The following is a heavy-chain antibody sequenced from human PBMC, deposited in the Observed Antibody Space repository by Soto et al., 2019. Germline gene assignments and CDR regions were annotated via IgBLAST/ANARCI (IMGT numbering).Heavy chain of an antibody. J-gene: IGHJ4*02. CDR1: GYIFLSYG. Sequence: QVQLVQSGAEVKKPGASVKVSCKASGYIFLSYGISSVRQAPGQGLEWMGWISAYNGNTKYAQKVQGRVTMTTDTSSTIAYMELRSLRSDDTAVYYCARDSGIDSSGYYPFDYWGQGTLVTVSS. CDR3: ARDSGIDSSGYYPFDY. D-gene: IGHD3-22*01. V-gene: IGHV1-18*01. CDR2: ISAYNGNT.